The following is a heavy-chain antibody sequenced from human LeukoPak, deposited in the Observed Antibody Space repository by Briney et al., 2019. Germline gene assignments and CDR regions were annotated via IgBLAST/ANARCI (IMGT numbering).Heavy chain of an antibody. CDR2: IYYSGNT. Sequence: SQTLSLTCTVSGGSISSGGDYWSWIRQHPGKGLEWIGYIYYSGNTYYNPVLRSRLTISVDTSKNQFSLKLSSVTAADTAVYYCARSYGSGNYFDYWGQGTLVTVSS. CDR1: GGSISSGGDY. V-gene: IGHV4-31*03. J-gene: IGHJ4*02. CDR3: ARSYGSGNYFDY. D-gene: IGHD3-10*01.